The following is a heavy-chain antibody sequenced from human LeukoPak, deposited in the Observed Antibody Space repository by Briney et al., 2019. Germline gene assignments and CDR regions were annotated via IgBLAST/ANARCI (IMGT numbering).Heavy chain of an antibody. Sequence: GGSLRLSCAASGFTFSGYGMHWVRQAPSKGLEWVAVISYDGSNKYYADSVKGRFTISRDNSKNTLYLQMNSLRAEDTAVYYCAKDGGSSSWFDPWGQGTLVTVSS. V-gene: IGHV3-30*18. CDR1: GFTFSGYG. D-gene: IGHD6-13*01. J-gene: IGHJ5*02. CDR3: AKDGGSSSWFDP. CDR2: ISYDGSNK.